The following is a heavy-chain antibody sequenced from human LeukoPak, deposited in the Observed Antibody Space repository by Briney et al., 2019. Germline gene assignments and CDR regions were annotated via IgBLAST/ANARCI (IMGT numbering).Heavy chain of an antibody. CDR3: ARLRRYFDWDPSYDAFDI. V-gene: IGHV5-51*01. Sequence: ESLKISCKGSGYSFTSYWIGWVRQMPGKGLEWMGIIYPGDSDTRYSPSFQGQVTISADKSISTAYLQWSSLKASDTAMYYCARLRRYFDWDPSYDAFDIWGQGTMVTVSS. CDR1: GYSFTSYW. D-gene: IGHD3-9*01. J-gene: IGHJ3*02. CDR2: IYPGDSDT.